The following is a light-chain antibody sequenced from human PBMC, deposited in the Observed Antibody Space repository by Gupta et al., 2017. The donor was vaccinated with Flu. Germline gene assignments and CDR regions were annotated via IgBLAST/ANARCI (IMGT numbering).Light chain of an antibody. CDR3: QQRYSTPPT. CDR1: QSISSY. CDR2: AAS. J-gene: IGKJ1*01. Sequence: DIQMTQSPSSLSASVGDRVTITCRASQSISSYLNWYQQKPGKAPKLLIYAASRLQSGVPSRFSGSGSGTDFTLTISSLQPEDFATYYCQQRYSTPPTFGQGTKVEIK. V-gene: IGKV1-39*01.